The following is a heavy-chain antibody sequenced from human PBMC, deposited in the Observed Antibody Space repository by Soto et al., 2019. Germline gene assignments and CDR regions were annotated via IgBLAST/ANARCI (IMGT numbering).Heavy chain of an antibody. J-gene: IGHJ4*02. V-gene: IGHV3-74*01. CDR3: ARGIVGATHDY. CDR2: INSDGSST. CDR1: ELTCSSYW. D-gene: IGHD1-26*01. Sequence: GGSLTLSCAASELTCSSYWMHWVRQAPGKGLVWVSRINSDGSSTSYADSVKGRFTISRDNVKNTLYLQMNSLRAEDTAVYYCARGIVGATHDYWGQGTLVTVSS.